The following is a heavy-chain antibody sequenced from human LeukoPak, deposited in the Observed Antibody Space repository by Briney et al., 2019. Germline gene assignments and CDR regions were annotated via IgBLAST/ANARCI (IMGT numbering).Heavy chain of an antibody. CDR2: MNPNSGNT. D-gene: IGHD3-10*01. V-gene: IGHV1-8*02. Sequence: ASVKVSCKASGGTFSSYAINWVRQATGQGLEWMGWMNPNSGNTGYAQKFQGRVTMTRNTSISTAYMELSSLRSEDTAVYYCARGQRTVRGVMNYWGQGTLVTVSS. J-gene: IGHJ4*02. CDR1: GGTFSSYA. CDR3: ARGQRTVRGVMNY.